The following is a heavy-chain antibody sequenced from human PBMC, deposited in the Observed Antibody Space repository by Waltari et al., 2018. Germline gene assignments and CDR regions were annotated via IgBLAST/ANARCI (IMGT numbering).Heavy chain of an antibody. J-gene: IGHJ4*02. CDR3: ARGPLYYYGSGSCLDY. Sequence: QVQLQQWGAGLLKPSETLSLTCAVYGGSFSGYYWSWIRQPPGKGLEWIGEINHSGSTNYSPSLKSRVTISVDTSKNQFSLKLSSVTAADTAVYYCARGPLYYYGSGSCLDYWGQGTLVTVSS. CDR2: INHSGST. D-gene: IGHD3-10*01. CDR1: GGSFSGYY. V-gene: IGHV4-34*01.